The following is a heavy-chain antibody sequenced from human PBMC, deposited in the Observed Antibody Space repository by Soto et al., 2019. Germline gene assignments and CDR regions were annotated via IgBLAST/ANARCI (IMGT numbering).Heavy chain of an antibody. J-gene: IGHJ4*02. D-gene: IGHD3-22*01. CDR2: IYYSGST. Sequence: QVQLQESGPGLVKPSETLSHTCTVSGGSISSYYWSWIRQPPGKGLEWIGYIYYSGSTNYNPSLQSRFTISVDTSKNQFPLKLSSVTAADRAVYYCASQYDSRGSIEANFDYWGQGTLVTVSS. V-gene: IGHV4-59*01. CDR3: ASQYDSRGSIEANFDY. CDR1: GGSISSYY.